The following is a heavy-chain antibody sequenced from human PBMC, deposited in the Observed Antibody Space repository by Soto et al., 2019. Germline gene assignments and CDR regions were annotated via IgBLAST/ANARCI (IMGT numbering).Heavy chain of an antibody. J-gene: IGHJ3*02. CDR3: ARVPRAWAYYYDSSGYRGNSFDI. V-gene: IGHV1-69*13. CDR1: GGTFSSYA. Sequence: SVKVSCKASGGTFSSYAISWVRQAPGQGLEWMGGIIPTFGTANYAQKFQGRVTITADESTSTAYMELSSLRSEDTAVYYCARVPRAWAYYYDSSGYRGNSFDIWGQGTMVTVSS. D-gene: IGHD3-22*01. CDR2: IIPTFGTA.